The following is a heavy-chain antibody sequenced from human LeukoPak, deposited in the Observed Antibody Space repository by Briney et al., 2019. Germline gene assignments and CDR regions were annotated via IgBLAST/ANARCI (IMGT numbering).Heavy chain of an antibody. CDR2: IIPIFGTA. J-gene: IGHJ4*02. CDR3: AFSQRSITWGGLPDY. Sequence: SVKVSCKASGGTFSSYAISWVRQAPGQGLEWMGGIIPIFGTANYAQKFQGRVTITADKSTSTAYMELSSLRSEDTAVYYCAFSQRSITWGGLPDYWGQGTLVTVPS. D-gene: IGHD3-10*01. CDR1: GGTFSSYA. V-gene: IGHV1-69*06.